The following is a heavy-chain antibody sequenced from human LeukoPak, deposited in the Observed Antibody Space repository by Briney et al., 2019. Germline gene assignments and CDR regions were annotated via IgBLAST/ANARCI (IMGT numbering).Heavy chain of an antibody. CDR3: ARAYYYDSRGAFDI. V-gene: IGHV3-66*02. Sequence: GGSLRLSCAASGFTLSSNYMSWVRQAPGKGVEWVSSIYSGGSIYYTDSVKGRFTISRDISKNMLYLQMNSLRAEDTAVYYCARAYYYDSRGAFDIWGQGTMVTVSS. CDR2: IYSGGSI. J-gene: IGHJ3*02. D-gene: IGHD3-22*01. CDR1: GFTLSSNY.